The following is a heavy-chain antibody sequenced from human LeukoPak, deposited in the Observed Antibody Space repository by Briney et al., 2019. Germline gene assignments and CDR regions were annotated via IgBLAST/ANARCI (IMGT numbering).Heavy chain of an antibody. CDR2: ISSSANGI. CDR1: GFSFSDYD. D-gene: IGHD1-26*01. J-gene: IGHJ6*03. V-gene: IGHV3-11*04. CDR3: ARLLGATPLGYYYYMDV. Sequence: PGGSLRLSCAASGFSFSDYDMSWIRQAPGKGLEWISYISSSANGIYYADSVKGRFTISRDNAKNSLYLQMNSLRAEDTAVYYCARLLGATPLGYYYYMDVWGKGTTVTISS.